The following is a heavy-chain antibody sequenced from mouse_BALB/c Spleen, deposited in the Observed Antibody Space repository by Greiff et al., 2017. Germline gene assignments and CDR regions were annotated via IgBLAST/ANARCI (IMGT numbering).Heavy chain of an antibody. CDR2: INPSSGYT. CDR3: ARGVGRGSY. D-gene: IGHD4-1*01. Sequence: QVQLQQSAAELARPGASVKMSCKASGYTFTSYTMHWVKQRPGQGLEWIGYINPSSGYTEYNQKFKDKTTLTADKSSSTAYMQLSSLTSEDSAVYYCARGVGRGSYWGQGTLVTVSA. V-gene: IGHV1-4*02. J-gene: IGHJ3*01. CDR1: GYTFTSYT.